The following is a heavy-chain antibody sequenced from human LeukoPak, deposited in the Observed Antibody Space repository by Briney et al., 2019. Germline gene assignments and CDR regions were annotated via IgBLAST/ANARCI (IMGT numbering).Heavy chain of an antibody. J-gene: IGHJ1*01. CDR3: ARDLWSGYYSVWEYFQH. V-gene: IGHV1-2*02. Sequence: GASVKVSCKASGYTFTGYYMHWVRQAPGQGLEWMGWINPNSGGTNYAQKFQGRVTMTRDTSISTAYMELSRLRSDDTAVYYCARDLWSGYYSVWEYFQHWGQGTLVTVPS. CDR2: INPNSGGT. D-gene: IGHD3-3*01. CDR1: GYTFTGYY.